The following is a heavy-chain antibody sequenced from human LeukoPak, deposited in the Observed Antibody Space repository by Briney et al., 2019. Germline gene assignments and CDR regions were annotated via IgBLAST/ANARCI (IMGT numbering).Heavy chain of an antibody. D-gene: IGHD3-10*02. CDR1: GYTFTNYH. Sequence: ASVKVSCKASGYTFTNYHIAWVRQAPGQGLEWMGWVSTNDGNTVYAQRLQGRVTMTTDTSTSVAYMELRSLTSDDTAVYYCTRAPPGMTMLTDYWGQGTLVTVSS. V-gene: IGHV1-18*01. J-gene: IGHJ4*02. CDR3: TRAPPGMTMLTDY. CDR2: VSTNDGNT.